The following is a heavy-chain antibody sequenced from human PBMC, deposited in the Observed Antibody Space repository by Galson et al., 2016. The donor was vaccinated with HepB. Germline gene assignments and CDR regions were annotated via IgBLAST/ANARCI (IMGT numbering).Heavy chain of an antibody. CDR2: IWYDGSNK. D-gene: IGHD5-18*01. Sequence: SLRLSCAASGFTFSSYGMHWVRQAPGKGLEWVAVIWYDGSNKYYADSVEGRFTISRDNSKNTLYLQMNSLRAEDTAVYYCAKDIRSYGLFGRFDYWGQGTLVTVSS. J-gene: IGHJ4*02. CDR1: GFTFSSYG. CDR3: AKDIRSYGLFGRFDY. V-gene: IGHV3-33*06.